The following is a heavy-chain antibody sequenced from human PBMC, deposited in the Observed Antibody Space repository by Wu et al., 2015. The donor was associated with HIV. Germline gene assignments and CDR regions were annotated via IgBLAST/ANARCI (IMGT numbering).Heavy chain of an antibody. CDR1: GYIFTRYY. J-gene: IGHJ6*03. Sequence: QVQLVQSGAEVKKPGASVKVSCKASGYIFTRYYMHWVRQAPGQGLEWMGIINPSGGATKFAQKFQGRVTMTRDTSTDTVYMELSSLRSEDTAIYYCGRDGGENSGYDFLFYYYIDVWGKGTSVTVSS. CDR2: INPSGGAT. CDR3: GRDGGENSGYDFLFYYYIDV. D-gene: IGHD5-12*01. V-gene: IGHV1-46*03.